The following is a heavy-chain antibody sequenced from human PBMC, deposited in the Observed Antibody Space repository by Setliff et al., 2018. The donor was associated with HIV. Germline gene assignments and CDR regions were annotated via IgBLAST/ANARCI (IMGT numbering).Heavy chain of an antibody. J-gene: IGHJ4*02. CDR2: ISGSGDST. V-gene: IGHV3-23*01. Sequence: GGSLRLSCAASGFTVSSNYMSWVRQAPGKGLEWVSVISGSGDSTYYADFVKGRFTISRDNSENTLYLQMNSLRAEDMAVYYCAREDSSWYGSLDYWGQGTLVTVSS. CDR3: AREDSSWYGSLDY. CDR1: GFTVSSNY. D-gene: IGHD6-13*01.